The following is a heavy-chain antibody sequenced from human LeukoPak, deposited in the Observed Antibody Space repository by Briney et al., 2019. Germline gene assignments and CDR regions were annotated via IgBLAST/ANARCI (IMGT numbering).Heavy chain of an antibody. CDR2: INHSGST. CDR3: ARRSPLVAVSTSHYYDY. CDR1: GGSFSGYY. V-gene: IGHV4-34*01. Sequence: SETLSLTCAVYGGSFSGYYWSWIRQPPGKGLEWIGEINHSGSTNYNPSLKSRVTISVDTSKNQFSLKLSSVTAADTAVYYCARRSPLVAVSTSHYYDYWGQGALVTVSS. J-gene: IGHJ4*02. D-gene: IGHD2-21*01.